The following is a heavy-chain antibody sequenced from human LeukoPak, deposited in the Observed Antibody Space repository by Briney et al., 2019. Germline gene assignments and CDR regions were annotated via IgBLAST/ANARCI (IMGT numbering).Heavy chain of an antibody. D-gene: IGHD2-21*01. Sequence: SQTLSLTCTVSGGSISSGDYYWSWIRQPPGEGLEWIGYIRYNGGAYYNPSLQSRATMSVDTSKNQFSLRLSSVTAPDTAIYYCAREVIAPADSDAFDIWGQGTMVTVS. CDR3: AREVIAPADSDAFDI. CDR2: IRYNGGA. V-gene: IGHV4-30-4*08. CDR1: GGSISSGDYY. J-gene: IGHJ3*02.